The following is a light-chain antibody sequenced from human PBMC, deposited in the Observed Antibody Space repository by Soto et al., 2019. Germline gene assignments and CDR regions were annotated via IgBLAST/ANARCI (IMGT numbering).Light chain of an antibody. CDR2: GTS. CDR3: QQYGTSPPYT. CDR1: QSVSSST. J-gene: IGKJ2*01. V-gene: IGKV3-20*01. Sequence: EIVLTQSPVTLSLSPGESATLSCRASQSVSSSTLAWYQQKTGQAPRLLIYGTSSRATGIPDRFSGSGSGTDFTLTISRLEPEDFAVYYCQQYGTSPPYTFGQGTKLEIK.